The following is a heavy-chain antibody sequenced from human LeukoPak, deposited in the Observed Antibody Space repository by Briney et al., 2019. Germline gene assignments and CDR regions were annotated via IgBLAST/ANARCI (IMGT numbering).Heavy chain of an antibody. CDR3: ARCIHGVSNWFVP. V-gene: IGHV3-21*01. J-gene: IGHJ5*02. D-gene: IGHD1-14*01. CDR1: GFTFSSYS. Sequence: KPGGSLRPSCAASGFTFSSYSMNWVRQAPGKGLEWVSSISSSSSYIYYADSVKGRFTISRDNAKNSLYLQMNSLRAEDTAVYYCARCIHGVSNWFVPWGQGTLVTVSS. CDR2: ISSSSSYI.